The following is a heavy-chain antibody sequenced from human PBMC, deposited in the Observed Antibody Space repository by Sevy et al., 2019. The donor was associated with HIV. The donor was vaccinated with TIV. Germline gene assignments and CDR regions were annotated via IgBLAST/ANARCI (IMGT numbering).Heavy chain of an antibody. D-gene: IGHD3-22*01. CDR3: AKDFYDSSGYYPMEAFDI. Sequence: GGSLRLPCAASGFTFTTYAMGWVRRAPGKGLKWVSSRSGSGASTDYADSVKGRFTISRDNSKNTLFLQMDSLRAEDTAVYYCAKDFYDSSGYYPMEAFDIWGQGTMVTVSS. V-gene: IGHV3-23*01. J-gene: IGHJ3*02. CDR1: GFTFTTYA. CDR2: RSGSGAST.